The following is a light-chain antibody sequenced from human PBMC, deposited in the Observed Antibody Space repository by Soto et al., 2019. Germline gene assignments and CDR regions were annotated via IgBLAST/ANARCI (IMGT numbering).Light chain of an antibody. V-gene: IGLV1-40*01. Sequence: QLVLTQPPSVSGAPGQRVTISCTGSASNIGADYDAHWYQQLPGAAPQLLIYGNTNRPSGVPDRISGSKSGASAYLSITGLQAEDEADYYCQAYDRSLNGWVFGGGTKVTVL. CDR1: ASNIGADYD. CDR2: GNT. CDR3: QAYDRSLNGWV. J-gene: IGLJ3*02.